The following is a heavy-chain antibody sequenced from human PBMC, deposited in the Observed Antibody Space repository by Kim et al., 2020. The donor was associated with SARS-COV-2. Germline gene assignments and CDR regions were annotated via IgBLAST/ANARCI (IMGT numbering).Heavy chain of an antibody. CDR3: ARDRYNWNYEFGWFDP. J-gene: IGHJ5*02. Sequence: SLKSRVTIAVDTSKTQFSLKLSSVTAADTAVYYCARDRYNWNYEFGWFDPWGQGTLVTVSS. V-gene: IGHV4-59*01. D-gene: IGHD1-7*01.